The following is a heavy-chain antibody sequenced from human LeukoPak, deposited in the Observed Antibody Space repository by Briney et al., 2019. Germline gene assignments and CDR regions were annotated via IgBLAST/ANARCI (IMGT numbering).Heavy chain of an antibody. CDR3: ARALLGPDAFDI. CDR2: IQYDGSNK. V-gene: IGHV3-30*02. CDR1: GFTFSNYG. Sequence: QPGGSLRLSCAASGFTFSNYGMHWVRQAPGKGLEWVTFIQYDGSNKYYADSVKGRFTISRDNAKNSLYLQMNSLRAEDTAVYYCARALLGPDAFDIWGQGTMVTISS. D-gene: IGHD2-21*01. J-gene: IGHJ3*02.